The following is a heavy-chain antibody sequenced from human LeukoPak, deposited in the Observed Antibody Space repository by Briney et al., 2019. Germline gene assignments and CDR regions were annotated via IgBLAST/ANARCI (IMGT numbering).Heavy chain of an antibody. D-gene: IGHD3-10*01. Sequence: GESLRLSCAASGIIFSSYEMNWVRQAPGNGLEWVSYISSSGSTIYYADSVKGRFTSSRDNAKNSLYLQMNSLRAEDTAVYYCARDYYGSGSYYDGMDVWGQGTTVTVSS. J-gene: IGHJ6*02. CDR2: ISSSGSTI. CDR3: ARDYYGSGSYYDGMDV. CDR1: GIIFSSYE. V-gene: IGHV3-48*03.